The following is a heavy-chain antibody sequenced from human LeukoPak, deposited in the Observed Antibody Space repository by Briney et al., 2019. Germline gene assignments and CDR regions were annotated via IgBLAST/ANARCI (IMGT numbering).Heavy chain of an antibody. Sequence: SETLSLTCAVSGGPFRGDNWNWIRQPPGKGLEWIGEIHHSGSSNYNPSLKSRVAISVDRSKNQFSLTLQSVTAADTAVYYCATEGAAGTGTQWHPYDMWGQGTMVTVSS. CDR2: IHHSGSS. V-gene: IGHV4-34*01. D-gene: IGHD1-1*01. CDR1: GGPFRGDN. CDR3: ATEGAAGTGTQWHPYDM. J-gene: IGHJ3*02.